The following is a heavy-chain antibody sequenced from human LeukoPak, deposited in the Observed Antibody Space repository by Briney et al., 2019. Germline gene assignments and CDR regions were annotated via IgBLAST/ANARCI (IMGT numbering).Heavy chain of an antibody. CDR3: ARRGTLLGFCSGSSCHEDY. V-gene: IGHV5-51*01. CDR1: GYSFTSYW. Sequence: GESLKISCKGSGYSFTSYWIGWVRQMPGKGLEWMGIIYPGNSDTRYSPSFQGQVTISADKSISTAYLQWRSLKASDTAMYYCARRGTLLGFCSGSSCHEDYWGQGTLVTVSS. D-gene: IGHD2-15*01. J-gene: IGHJ4*02. CDR2: IYPGNSDT.